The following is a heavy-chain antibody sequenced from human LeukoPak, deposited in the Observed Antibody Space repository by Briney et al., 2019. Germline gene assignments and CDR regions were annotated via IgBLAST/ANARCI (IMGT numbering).Heavy chain of an antibody. CDR2: INPNSGGT. D-gene: IGHD1-26*01. CDR1: GYTFTGYY. V-gene: IGHV1-2*02. J-gene: IGHJ4*02. Sequence: ASVKVSCKASGYTFTGYYMHWVRQAPGQGLERMGWINPNSGGTNYAQKFQGRVTMTRDMSTSTVYMELSSLRSEDTAVYYCARVGGDYWGQGTLVTVSS. CDR3: ARVGGDY.